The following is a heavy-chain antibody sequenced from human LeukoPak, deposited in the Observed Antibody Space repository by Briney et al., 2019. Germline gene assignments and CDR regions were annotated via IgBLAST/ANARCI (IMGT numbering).Heavy chain of an antibody. V-gene: IGHV3-21*01. Sequence: GGSLRLSCAASGFTFSSYSMNWVRQAPGKGLEWVSSISSSSSYIYYADSVEGRFTISRDNAKNSLYLQMNSLRAEDTAVYYCANGEYSYGYPYLDYWGQGTLVTVSS. D-gene: IGHD5-18*01. J-gene: IGHJ4*02. CDR1: GFTFSSYS. CDR3: ANGEYSYGYPYLDY. CDR2: ISSSSSYI.